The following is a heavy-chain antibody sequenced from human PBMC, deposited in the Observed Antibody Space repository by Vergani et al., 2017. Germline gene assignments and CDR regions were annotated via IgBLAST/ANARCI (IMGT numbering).Heavy chain of an antibody. Sequence: QVQLQESGPGLVKPSQTLSLTCTVSGGSISSGGYYWSWIRQPAGKGLEWIGRIYTSGSTNYNPSLKSRVTMSVDTSKNQFSLKLSSVTAADTAGYYCARGRVGATYYFDDWGQGTLVTVSS. CDR2: IYTSGST. J-gene: IGHJ4*02. V-gene: IGHV4-61*02. D-gene: IGHD1-26*01. CDR3: ARGRVGATYYFDD. CDR1: GGSISSGGYY.